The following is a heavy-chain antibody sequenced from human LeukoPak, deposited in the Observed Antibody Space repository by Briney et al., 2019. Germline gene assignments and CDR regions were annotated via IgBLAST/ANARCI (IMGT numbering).Heavy chain of an antibody. V-gene: IGHV3-23*01. D-gene: IGHD5-12*01. J-gene: IGHJ5*02. Sequence: PGGSLRLSCAASGFTFSSYALSWVRQPPGRGLEWVAAITGSGDATFYADSVKGRCIISRDNSKNRMYLQMSGLSAEDTAVYHCAKASGYDGIDPWGQGARVTVSS. CDR1: GFTFSSYA. CDR2: ITGSGDAT. CDR3: AKASGYDGIDP.